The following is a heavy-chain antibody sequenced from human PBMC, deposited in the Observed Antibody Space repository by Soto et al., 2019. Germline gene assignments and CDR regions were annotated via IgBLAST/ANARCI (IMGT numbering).Heavy chain of an antibody. CDR1: GGSISSGGYY. Sequence: QVQLQESGPGLVKPSQILSLTCTVSGGSISSGGYYWSWIRQHPGKGLEWIGYIYYSGSTYYNPSLKSRVTMSVDTSKNQFSLKLSSVTAADTAVYYCAREWRDYYFDYWGQGTLVTVSS. J-gene: IGHJ4*02. CDR2: IYYSGST. CDR3: AREWRDYYFDY. V-gene: IGHV4-31*03.